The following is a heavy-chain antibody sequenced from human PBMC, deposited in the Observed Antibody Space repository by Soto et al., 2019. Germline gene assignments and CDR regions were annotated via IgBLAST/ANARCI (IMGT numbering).Heavy chain of an antibody. CDR1: GFTFKAYA. V-gene: IGHV3-23*01. CDR2: ITATDGNT. CDR3: AKDEGTSSTVFDY. J-gene: IGHJ4*02. D-gene: IGHD4-4*01. Sequence: LRLSCVASGFTFKAYAMGWVRQAPGKGLEWVSSITATDGNTYYADSVRGRFTISRDNSRNSLFLQMNGLRPEDSALYFCAKDEGTSSTVFDYWGQGTLVTVSS.